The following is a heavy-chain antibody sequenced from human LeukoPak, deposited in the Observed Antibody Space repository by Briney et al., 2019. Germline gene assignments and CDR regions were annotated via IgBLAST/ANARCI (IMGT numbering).Heavy chain of an antibody. Sequence: GASVKVSCKASGYTFTGYYMHWVRQAPGQGLEWMGWINPKSGGTKYAQKFQGRVTMTRDTSISTAYMELSRLRSDDKAVYYCARATEAGREFDYWGQGTLVTVSS. J-gene: IGHJ4*02. CDR3: ARATEAGREFDY. CDR1: GYTFTGYY. CDR2: INPKSGGT. V-gene: IGHV1-2*02. D-gene: IGHD1-26*01.